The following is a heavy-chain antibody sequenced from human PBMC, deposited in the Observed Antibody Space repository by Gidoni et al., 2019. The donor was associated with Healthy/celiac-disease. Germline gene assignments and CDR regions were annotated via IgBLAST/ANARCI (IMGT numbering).Heavy chain of an antibody. CDR2: ISYDGSNK. CDR3: AREFALGQMYYFDY. CDR1: ALTFSSYA. D-gene: IGHD3-3*01. Sequence: QVQLVESGGGVVQPGRSLRLSCAASALTFSSYAMHWVRPAPGKGLEWVAVISYDGSNKYYADSVKGRFTISRDNSKNTLYLQRNSLRAEDTAVYYCAREFALGQMYYFDYWCQGTLVTVSS. V-gene: IGHV3-30-3*01. J-gene: IGHJ4*02.